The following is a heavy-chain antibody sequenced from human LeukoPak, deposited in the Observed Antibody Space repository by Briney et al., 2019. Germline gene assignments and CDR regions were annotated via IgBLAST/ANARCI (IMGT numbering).Heavy chain of an antibody. V-gene: IGHV3-66*02. Sequence: GGSLRLSCAASGFTVSSNYMSWVRQAPGKGLEWVSVIYSGGSTYYADSVKGRFTISRDNSKNTLYLQMNSLRAEDTAVYYCARSIVPLGYFDYWSQGTLVTVSS. CDR2: IYSGGST. D-gene: IGHD2-2*01. CDR1: GFTVSSNY. J-gene: IGHJ4*02. CDR3: ARSIVPLGYFDY.